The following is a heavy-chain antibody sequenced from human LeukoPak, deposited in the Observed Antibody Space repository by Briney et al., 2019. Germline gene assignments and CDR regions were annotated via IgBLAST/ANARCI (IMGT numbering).Heavy chain of an antibody. D-gene: IGHD2-8*02. J-gene: IGHJ4*02. CDR2: ISNSGST. Sequence: PSETLSLTCTVSGGSINNASYYWGWLRQRHGKGLEWSVRISNSGSTYYYPSLERRITTSLETDKNNISLKLTSVPAADTAVYYCARDYVVDSTLVAFFDYWGQGMLVTVSS. V-gene: IGHV4-39*07. CDR1: GGSINNASYY. CDR3: ARDYVVDSTLVAFFDY.